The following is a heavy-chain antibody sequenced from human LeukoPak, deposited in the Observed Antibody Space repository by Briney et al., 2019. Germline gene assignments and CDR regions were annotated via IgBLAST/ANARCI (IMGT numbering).Heavy chain of an antibody. D-gene: IGHD3-9*01. V-gene: IGHV3-7*01. J-gene: IGHJ3*02. CDR3: ARGPVLRYFDWFLNDAFDI. CDR1: GFIFSSYA. CDR2: IKQDGSEK. Sequence: EGSLRLSCAASGFIFSSYAMSWVLQAPGKGLEWVANIKQDGSEKYYVDSVKGRFTISRDNAKNSLYLQMNSLRAEDTAVYYCARGPVLRYFDWFLNDAFDIWGQGTMVTVSS.